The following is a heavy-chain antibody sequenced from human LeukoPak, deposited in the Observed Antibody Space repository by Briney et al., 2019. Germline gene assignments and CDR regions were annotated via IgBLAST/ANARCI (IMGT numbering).Heavy chain of an antibody. J-gene: IGHJ5*02. V-gene: IGHV4-59*01. D-gene: IGHD3-22*01. CDR2: IYYSGST. CDR3: ARVGRYYYDSSGYYRKGWFDP. Sequence: SETLSLTCTVSGGSISSYYWSWIRQPPGKGLEWIGYIYYSGSTNYNPSLKSRVTISVDTSKNQFSLKLSSVTAADTAVYYCARVGRYYYDSSGYYRKGWFDPWGQGTLATVSS. CDR1: GGSISSYY.